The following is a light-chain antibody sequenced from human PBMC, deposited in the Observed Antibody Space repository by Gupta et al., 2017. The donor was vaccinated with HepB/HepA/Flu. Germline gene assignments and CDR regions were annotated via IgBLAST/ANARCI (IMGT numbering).Light chain of an antibody. Sequence: ETVMTQSPGTLSVCPGERATLSCRASQSVNSNLAWYQQKPGQAPTLLIYDACTRATGIPDRFRGGGSGTEFTLSIGSLQSEAFAIYYCQQYNDWPPWPFGQGTKVEIK. V-gene: IGKV3-15*01. J-gene: IGKJ1*01. CDR3: QQYNDWPPWP. CDR2: DAC. CDR1: QSVNSN.